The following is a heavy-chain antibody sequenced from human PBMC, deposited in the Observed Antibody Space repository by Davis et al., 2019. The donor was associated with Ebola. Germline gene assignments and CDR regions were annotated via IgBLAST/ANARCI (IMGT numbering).Heavy chain of an antibody. CDR2: ISYDGSNK. CDR3: AAADIVVVVDGTSYPHAFDT. D-gene: IGHD2-15*01. CDR1: GFTFSSYA. Sequence: PGGSLRLSCAASGFTFSSYAMHWVRQAPGKGLEWVAVISYDGSNKYYADSVKGRFTISRDDSKSIAYLQMNSLRAEDTAVYYCAAADIVVVVDGTSYPHAFDTWGQGTVVTVSS. J-gene: IGHJ3*02. V-gene: IGHV3-30-3*01.